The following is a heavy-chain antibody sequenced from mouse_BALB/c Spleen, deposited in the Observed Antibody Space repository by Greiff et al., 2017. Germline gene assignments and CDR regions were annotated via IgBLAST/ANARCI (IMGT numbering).Heavy chain of an antibody. Sequence: VQLQQSGAELAKPGASVKMSCKASGYTFTSYWMHWVKQRPGQGLAWIGYINPSTGYTEYNQKFKDKATLTADKSSSTAYMQLSSLTSEDSAVYYCARGVVLYAMDDWGQGTSVTVAS. CDR2: INPSTGYT. CDR3: ARGVVLYAMDD. D-gene: IGHD1-1*02. CDR1: GYTFTSYW. J-gene: IGHJ4*01. V-gene: IGHV1-7*01.